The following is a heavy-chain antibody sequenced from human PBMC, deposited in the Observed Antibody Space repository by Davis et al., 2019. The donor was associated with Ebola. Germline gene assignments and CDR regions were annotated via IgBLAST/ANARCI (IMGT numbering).Heavy chain of an antibody. CDR2: MWYDGSKQ. J-gene: IGHJ6*02. CDR3: ARGGGTISVSGVVA. CDR1: GFTFSRSG. Sequence: PGGSLRLSCAASGFTFSRSGMHWVRQAPGTGLGWVAVMWYDGSKQYYAESVEGRFTISRDTSTNTLYLQLNSLRAEDTAVYYCARGGGTISVSGVVAWGQGTTVTVSS. V-gene: IGHV3-33*01. D-gene: IGHD5-24*01.